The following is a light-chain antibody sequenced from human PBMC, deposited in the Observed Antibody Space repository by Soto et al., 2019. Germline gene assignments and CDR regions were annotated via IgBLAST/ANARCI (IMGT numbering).Light chain of an antibody. J-gene: IGKJ4*01. Sequence: EVVMTQSPATLSVSPGEGVTLSCRASQGIGDTLAWYQHKPGQAPRLLIYGASTRATGIPARFSGSGSGTEFTLTISSLQSEDFAVYYCQQYNNWPLTFGGGTKVDIK. CDR2: GAS. CDR1: QGIGDT. V-gene: IGKV3-15*01. CDR3: QQYNNWPLT.